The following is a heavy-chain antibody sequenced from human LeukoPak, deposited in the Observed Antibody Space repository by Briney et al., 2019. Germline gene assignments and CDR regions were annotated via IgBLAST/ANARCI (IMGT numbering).Heavy chain of an antibody. CDR1: GFTFSSSE. Sequence: GGSLRLSCAASGFTFSSSEMNWVRQAPGEGLEWVSYISSSGGTISYADSVKGRFTISRDNSKNTLYLQMNSLRAEDTAVYYCAKVEAMALDYWGQGTLVTVSS. CDR2: ISSSGGTI. D-gene: IGHD5-18*01. V-gene: IGHV3-48*03. J-gene: IGHJ4*02. CDR3: AKVEAMALDY.